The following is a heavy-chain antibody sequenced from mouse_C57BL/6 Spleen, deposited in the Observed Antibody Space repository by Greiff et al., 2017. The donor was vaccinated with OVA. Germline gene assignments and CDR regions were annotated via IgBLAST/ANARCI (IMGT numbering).Heavy chain of an antibody. CDR2: IDPSDSET. CDR3: ARGGTSNFYWYFDV. CDR1: GYTFTSYW. Sequence: QVQLKQPGAELVRPGSSVKLSCKASGYTFTSYWMHWVKQRPIQGLEWIGNIDPSDSETHYNQKFKDKATLTVDKSSSTAYMQLSSLTSEDSAVYYCARGGTSNFYWYFDVWGTGTTVTVSS. J-gene: IGHJ1*03. V-gene: IGHV1-52*01. D-gene: IGHD2-5*01.